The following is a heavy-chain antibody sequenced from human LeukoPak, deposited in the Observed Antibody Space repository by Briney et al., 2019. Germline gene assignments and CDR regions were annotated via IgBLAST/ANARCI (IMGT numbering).Heavy chain of an antibody. CDR1: GGSFSGYY. V-gene: IGHV4-34*01. CDR3: AREGPRYCSSTSRAGYYMDV. D-gene: IGHD2-2*01. Sequence: SETLSLTCAVYGGSFSGYYWSWIRQPPGKGLEWIGEINHSGSTNYNPSLKSRVTISVDTSKNQFSLKLSSVTAADTAVYYCAREGPRYCSSTSRAGYYMDVWGKGTTVTVSS. CDR2: INHSGST. J-gene: IGHJ6*03.